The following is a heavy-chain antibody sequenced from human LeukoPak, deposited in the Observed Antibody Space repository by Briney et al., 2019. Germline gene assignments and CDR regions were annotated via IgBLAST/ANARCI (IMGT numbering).Heavy chain of an antibody. CDR1: GGSISSYY. CDR3: ARTRAYGGRPDY. CDR2: ISYSGST. D-gene: IGHD4-23*01. J-gene: IGHJ4*02. Sequence: SETLSLTCTVSGGSISSYYWSWIRQPPGKGLEWIGYISYSGSTNYNPSLKGRVTISVDTSKNQFSLKLTSVTAADTAVYYCARTRAYGGRPDYWGQGTLVTVSS. V-gene: IGHV4-59*01.